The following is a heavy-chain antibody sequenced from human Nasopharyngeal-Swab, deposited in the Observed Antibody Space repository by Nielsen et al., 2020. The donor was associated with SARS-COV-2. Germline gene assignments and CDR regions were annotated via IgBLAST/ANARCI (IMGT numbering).Heavy chain of an antibody. Sequence: ASVKVSCKASGYTFTSYYMHWVRQAPGQGLEWMGIINPSGGSTSYAQKFQGRVTMTRDTSTSTVYMELGSLRSEDTAVYYCARETQTRVFDYWGQGTLVTVSS. CDR3: ARETQTRVFDY. J-gene: IGHJ4*02. CDR2: INPSGGST. CDR1: GYTFTSYY. V-gene: IGHV1-46*01.